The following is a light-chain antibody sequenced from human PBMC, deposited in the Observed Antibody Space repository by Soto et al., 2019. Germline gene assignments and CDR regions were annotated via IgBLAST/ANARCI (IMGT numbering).Light chain of an antibody. V-gene: IGKV3-20*01. CDR1: QSVSSSY. CDR3: QQYGNLYT. J-gene: IGKJ2*01. Sequence: EIVLTQSPGTLSLSPGERATLSCRASQSVSSSYLAWYQQKPGQAPRLLIYGASSRATGIPDRFSGSGSGTDFTLTISRLEPEDFAVYYCQQYGNLYTFGQGTKLEIK. CDR2: GAS.